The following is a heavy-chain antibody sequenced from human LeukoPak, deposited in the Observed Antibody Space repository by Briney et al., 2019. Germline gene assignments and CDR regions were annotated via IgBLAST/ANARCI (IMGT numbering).Heavy chain of an antibody. J-gene: IGHJ5*02. CDR3: ARDQWLTNPGPFS. D-gene: IGHD6-19*01. CDR1: GGSISSSSYY. V-gene: IGHV4-39*07. CDR2: IYYSGST. Sequence: PSETLSLTCTVSGGSISSSSYYWGWIRQPPGKGLEWIGSIYYSGSTYYNPSLKSRVTISVDTSKNQFSLKLSSVTAADTAVYYCARDQWLTNPGPFSWGQGTLVTVSS.